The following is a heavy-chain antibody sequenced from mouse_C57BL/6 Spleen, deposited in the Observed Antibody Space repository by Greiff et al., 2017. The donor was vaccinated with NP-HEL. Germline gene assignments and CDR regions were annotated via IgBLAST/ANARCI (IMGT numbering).Heavy chain of an antibody. CDR3: TREAAAMDY. J-gene: IGHJ4*01. CDR2: IDPETGGT. V-gene: IGHV1-15*01. CDR1: GYTFTDYE. Sequence: VKLQQSGAELVRPGASVTLSCKASGYTFTDYEMHWVKQTPVHGLEWIGAIDPETGGTAYNQKFKGKAILTADKSSSTAYMELRSLTSEDSAVYYCTREAAAMDYWGQGTSVTVSS.